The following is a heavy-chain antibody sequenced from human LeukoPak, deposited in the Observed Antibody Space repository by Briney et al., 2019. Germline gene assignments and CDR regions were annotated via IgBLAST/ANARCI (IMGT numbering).Heavy chain of an antibody. CDR3: ARAHRGVIIDYMDV. CDR1: GFTFSNYS. V-gene: IGHV3-21*01. CDR2: ITSSSYI. Sequence: GGSLRLSCAASGFTFSNYSINWVRQAPGKGLEWVSSITSSSYIYYAGSVKGRFTISRDNAKNSLYLQMNSLRAEDTAVYYCARAHRGVIIDYMDVWGKGTTVTVSS. D-gene: IGHD3-10*01. J-gene: IGHJ6*03.